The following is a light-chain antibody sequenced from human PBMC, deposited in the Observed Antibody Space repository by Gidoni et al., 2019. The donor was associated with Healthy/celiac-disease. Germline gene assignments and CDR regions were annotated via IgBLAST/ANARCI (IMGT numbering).Light chain of an antibody. CDR2: EVS. Sequence: QSALTQPASVSGSPGQSITISCTGTSSDVGSYNYVSWYQQHPGKAPKLMIYEVSNRPSGVSNRFSDSKSGNTASLTISGLQAEDEADYYCSSYTTSSTVVFGGGTKLTVL. CDR1: SSDVGSYNY. J-gene: IGLJ2*01. CDR3: SSYTTSSTVV. V-gene: IGLV2-14*01.